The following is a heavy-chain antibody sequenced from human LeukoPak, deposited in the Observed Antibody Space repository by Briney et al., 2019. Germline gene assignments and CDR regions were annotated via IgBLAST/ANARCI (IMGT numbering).Heavy chain of an antibody. D-gene: IGHD5-18*01. CDR3: ASSPVDTAMGVDY. V-gene: IGHV4-34*01. CDR2: INHSGST. Sequence: PSETLSLTCAVYGGSFSGYYWSWIRQPPGKGLEWIREINHSGSTNYNPSLKSRVTISVDTSKNQFSLKLSSVTAADTAVYYCASSPVDTAMGVDYWGQGTLVTVSS. CDR1: GGSFSGYY. J-gene: IGHJ4*02.